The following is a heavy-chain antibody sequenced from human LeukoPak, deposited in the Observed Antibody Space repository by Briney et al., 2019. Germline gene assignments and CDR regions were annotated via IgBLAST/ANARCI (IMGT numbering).Heavy chain of an antibody. CDR2: INPSGTIT. CDR1: GITSTSYY. Sequence: GASVKVSCKASGITSTSYYIHWVRQAPGRGLEWMGKINPSGTITTYAPKYQGRATVTKDTSTNTVYMELSSLRSDDTAVYYCALIAPPHNWGQGTLVTVSS. V-gene: IGHV1-46*01. D-gene: IGHD6-13*01. CDR3: ALIAPPHN. J-gene: IGHJ4*02.